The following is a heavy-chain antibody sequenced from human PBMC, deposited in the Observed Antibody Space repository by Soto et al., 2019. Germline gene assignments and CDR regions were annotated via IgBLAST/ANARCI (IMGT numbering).Heavy chain of an antibody. Sequence: SVKVSCKASGGTFSSYTISWVRQAPGQGLEWMGRIIPILGIANYAQKFQGRVTITGDKSTSTAYMELSSLRSEDTAVYYCERDPGYSYGPSYYYYGMDVWGQGTTVTVSS. D-gene: IGHD5-18*01. CDR3: ERDPGYSYGPSYYYYGMDV. V-gene: IGHV1-69*04. J-gene: IGHJ6*02. CDR1: GGTFSSYT. CDR2: IIPILGIA.